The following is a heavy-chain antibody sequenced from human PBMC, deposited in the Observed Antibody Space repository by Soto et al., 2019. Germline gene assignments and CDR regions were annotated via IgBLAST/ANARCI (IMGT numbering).Heavy chain of an antibody. CDR3: ANNYYDSSGYYLGYFDY. J-gene: IGHJ4*02. CDR2: ISGSGGST. D-gene: IGHD3-22*01. V-gene: IGHV3-23*01. Sequence: EVQLLESGGGLVQPGGSLRLSCAASGFTFSSYAMSWVRQAPGKGLEWVSAISGSGGSTYYADSVKGRFTISRDNSKNTLYLQMNSLSAEDTAVYYCANNYYDSSGYYLGYFDYWGQGTLVTVSS. CDR1: GFTFSSYA.